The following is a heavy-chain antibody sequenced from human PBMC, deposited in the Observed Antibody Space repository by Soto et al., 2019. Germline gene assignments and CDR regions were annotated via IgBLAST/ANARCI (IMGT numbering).Heavy chain of an antibody. CDR1: GYTFISYG. D-gene: IGHD5-18*01. V-gene: IGHV1-18*01. Sequence: QVQLVQSGGEVKQPGASVKVSCKASGYTFISYGFSWVRQAPGQGLEWMGWISGYNGNTDYAQKFQGRVLMPTDTSTSTAYMELRSLRADDPAVYYCVRDETYSSYYFDYWGQGTPVTVSS. CDR2: ISGYNGNT. CDR3: VRDETYSSYYFDY. J-gene: IGHJ4*02.